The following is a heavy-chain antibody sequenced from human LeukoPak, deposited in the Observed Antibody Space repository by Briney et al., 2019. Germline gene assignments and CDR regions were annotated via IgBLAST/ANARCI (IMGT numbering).Heavy chain of an antibody. CDR1: GYPISSGYY. CDR3: ARASHDYGDYSHFDY. Sequence: SETLSLTCTVSGYPISSGYYWGWIRQPPGKGLEWIGEIYRSGSANYNPSLKSRVTISVDKSKNQFSLRLSSVTAADTAVYYCARASHDYGDYSHFDYWGQGTLVTVSS. J-gene: IGHJ4*02. CDR2: IYRSGSA. V-gene: IGHV4-38-2*02. D-gene: IGHD4-17*01.